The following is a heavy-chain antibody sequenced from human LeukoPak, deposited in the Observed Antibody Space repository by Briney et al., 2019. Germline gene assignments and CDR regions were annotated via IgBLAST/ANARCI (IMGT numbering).Heavy chain of an antibody. J-gene: IGHJ6*03. CDR2: IRSKAYGGTT. CDR1: GFTFGDYA. D-gene: IGHD5-12*01. Sequence: GGSLRLSCTASGFTFGDYAMSWVRQAPGKGLEWVGFIRSKAYGGTTEYAASVKGRFTISRDDSKSIAYLQMNSLKTEDTAVYYCTRDQDIVATIFHYYYYYMDVWGKGTTVTISS. CDR3: TRDQDIVATIFHYYYYYMDV. V-gene: IGHV3-49*04.